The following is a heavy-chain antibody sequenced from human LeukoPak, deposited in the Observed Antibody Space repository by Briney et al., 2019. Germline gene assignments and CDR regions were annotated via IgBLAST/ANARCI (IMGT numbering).Heavy chain of an antibody. D-gene: IGHD5-18*01. V-gene: IGHV4-30-2*01. Sequence: SETLSLTCADTGGSISSGGYSWSWIRQPPGKGLEWIGYIYHSGSTYYNPSLKSRVTISVDRSKNQFSLKLSSVTAADTAVYYCARAQDTAMVVFDYWGQGTLVTVSS. CDR1: GGSISSGGYS. J-gene: IGHJ4*02. CDR3: ARAQDTAMVVFDY. CDR2: IYHSGST.